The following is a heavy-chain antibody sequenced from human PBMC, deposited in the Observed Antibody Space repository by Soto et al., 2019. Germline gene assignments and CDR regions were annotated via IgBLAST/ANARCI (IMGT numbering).Heavy chain of an antibody. CDR2: ISGSGGST. CDR3: AKIRILAVAAPIDAFDI. Sequence: GSLRLSCAASGFTFSSYAMSWVRQAPGKGLEWVSAISGSGGSTYYADSVKGRFTISRDNSKNTLYLQMNSLRAEDTAVYYCAKIRILAVAAPIDAFDIWGQGTMVTVSS. D-gene: IGHD6-19*01. V-gene: IGHV3-23*01. J-gene: IGHJ3*02. CDR1: GFTFSSYA.